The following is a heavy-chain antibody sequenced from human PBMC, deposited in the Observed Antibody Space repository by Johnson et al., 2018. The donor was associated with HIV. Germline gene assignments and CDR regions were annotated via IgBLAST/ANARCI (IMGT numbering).Heavy chain of an antibody. CDR2: ISGSGGST. CDR1: GFTFISYA. Sequence: VQLVESGGGLVKPGGSLRLSCAASGFTFISYAMSWVRQAPGKGLEWVSAISGSGGSTYYADPVKGRFTISRDNSKNSLYLQMNSLRAEDTAVYYCARGRTGTKYDAFDIWGQGTMVTVSS. V-gene: IGHV3-23*04. CDR3: ARGRTGTKYDAFDI. J-gene: IGHJ3*02. D-gene: IGHD1-7*01.